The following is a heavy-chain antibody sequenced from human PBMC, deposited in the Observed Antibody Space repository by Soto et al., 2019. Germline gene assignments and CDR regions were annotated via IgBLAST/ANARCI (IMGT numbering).Heavy chain of an antibody. J-gene: IGHJ3*02. CDR1: GGSISSYY. CDR3: ARQGLTLHAFDI. Sequence: PSETLSLTCTVSGGSISSYYWSWIRQPPGKGLEWIGYIYYSGSTNYNPSLKSRVTISVDTSKNQFSLKLSSVTAADTAVYYCARQGLTLHAFDIWGQGTMVTVS. D-gene: IGHD3-16*01. CDR2: IYYSGST. V-gene: IGHV4-59*08.